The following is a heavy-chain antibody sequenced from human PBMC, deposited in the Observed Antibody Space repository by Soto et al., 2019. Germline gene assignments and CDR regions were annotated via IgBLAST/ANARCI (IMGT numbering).Heavy chain of an antibody. CDR3: ARVIYEGAFDI. CDR2: INPSGGST. V-gene: IGHV1-46*03. J-gene: IGHJ3*02. D-gene: IGHD3-16*01. CDR1: GYTFTSYY. Sequence: GASVKVSCKASGYTFTSYYMHWARQAPGQGLEWMGIINPSGGSTSYAQKFQGRVTMTRDTSTSTVYMELSNLRSEDTAVYYCARVIYEGAFDIWGQGTMVTVSS.